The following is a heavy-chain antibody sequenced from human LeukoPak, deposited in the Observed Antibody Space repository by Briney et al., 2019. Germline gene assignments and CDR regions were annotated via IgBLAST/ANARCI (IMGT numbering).Heavy chain of an antibody. CDR3: AKRPVVATFDY. V-gene: IGHV4-59*01. J-gene: IGHJ4*02. Sequence: PLETLSLTCTVSGGSISGYYWSWIRQPPGKGLEWIGLIHYSGITNYNPSLKSRVTISLDMSKNQFSLRLTSVTTADTAVYYCAKRPVVATFDYWGQGTLVTVSS. D-gene: IGHD2-15*01. CDR1: GGSISGYY. CDR2: IHYSGIT.